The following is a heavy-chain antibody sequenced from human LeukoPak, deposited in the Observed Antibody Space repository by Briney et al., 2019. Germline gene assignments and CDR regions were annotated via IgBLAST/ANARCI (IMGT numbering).Heavy chain of an antibody. J-gene: IGHJ4*02. V-gene: IGHV1-2*02. Sequence: ASVKVSCKASGYTFTGYYMHWVRQAPGQGLEWMGWINPNSGGINYAQKFQGRVTMTRDTSISTAYMELSRLRSDDTAVYYCARDVGSGWSVDYWGQGTLVTVSS. CDR3: ARDVGSGWSVDY. CDR1: GYTFTGYY. CDR2: INPNSGGI. D-gene: IGHD6-19*01.